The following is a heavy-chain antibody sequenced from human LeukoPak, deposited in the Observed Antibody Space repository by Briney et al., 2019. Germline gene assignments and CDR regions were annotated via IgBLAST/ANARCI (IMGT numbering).Heavy chain of an antibody. CDR3: AKDRAAYCGGDCYADFDY. CDR2: ISGSAGST. V-gene: IGHV3-23*01. J-gene: IGHJ4*02. D-gene: IGHD2-21*02. CDR1: GFTFGSYA. Sequence: PGGPLRLSCAASGFTFGSYAMSWVRQAPGKGLEWVSAISGSAGSTYYADSVKGRFTISRDNSKNTLYPQMNSLRAEDTAVYYCAKDRAAYCGGDCYADFDYWGQGALVTVSS.